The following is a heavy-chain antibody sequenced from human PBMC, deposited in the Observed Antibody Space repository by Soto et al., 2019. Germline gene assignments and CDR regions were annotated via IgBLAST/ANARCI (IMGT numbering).Heavy chain of an antibody. Sequence: QVQLVESGGGVVQPGRSLRLPCAASGFTFSSYAMHWVRQAPGKGLEWVAVISYDGSNKYYADSVKGRFTISRDNSKNTLYLQMNSLRAEDTAVYYCARDNGVVVVAASDYWGQGTLVTVSS. CDR1: GFTFSSYA. CDR3: ARDNGVVVVAASDY. V-gene: IGHV3-30-3*01. D-gene: IGHD2-15*01. J-gene: IGHJ4*02. CDR2: ISYDGSNK.